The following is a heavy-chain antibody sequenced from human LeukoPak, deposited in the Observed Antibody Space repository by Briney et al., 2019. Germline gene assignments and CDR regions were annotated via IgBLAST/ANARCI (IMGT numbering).Heavy chain of an antibody. D-gene: IGHD2-2*01. CDR2: ISSSGSPI. Sequence: GGSLRLSCAASGFTFSDYYMSWIRQAPGKGLEWVSYISSSGSPIYYADSVKGRFTISRDSARNSLYLQMNSLRAEDTAVYYCARSTYQLLPTNFDYWGQGTLVTVSS. J-gene: IGHJ4*02. V-gene: IGHV3-11*01. CDR3: ARSTYQLLPTNFDY. CDR1: GFTFSDYY.